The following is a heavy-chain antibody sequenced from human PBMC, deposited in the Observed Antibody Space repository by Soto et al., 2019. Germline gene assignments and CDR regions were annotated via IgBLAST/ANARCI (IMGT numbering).Heavy chain of an antibody. V-gene: IGHV3-21*01. CDR1: GFTFSSYS. J-gene: IGHJ4*02. Sequence: PGGSLRLSCAASGFTFSSYSMNWVRQAPGKGLEWVSSISSSSSYIYYADSVKGRFTISRDNAKNSLYLQMNSLRAEDTAVYYCARGGAVGATYREVDYWGQGTLVTVSS. D-gene: IGHD1-26*01. CDR3: ARGGAVGATYREVDY. CDR2: ISSSSSYI.